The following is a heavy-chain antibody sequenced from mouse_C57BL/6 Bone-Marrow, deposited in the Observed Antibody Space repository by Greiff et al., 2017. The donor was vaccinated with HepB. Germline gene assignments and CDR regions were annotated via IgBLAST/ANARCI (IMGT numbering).Heavy chain of an antibody. CDR2: IYPGSGST. D-gene: IGHD3-1*01. CDR3: ERRGYARVRERREE. Sequence: QVQLQQPGAELVKPGASVKMSCKASGYTFTSYWITWVKQRPGQGLEWIGDIYPGSGSTNYNEKFKSKATLTVDTSSSTAYMQLSSLTSEDSQGYSGERRGYARVRERREEGGQGTLVTVSS. J-gene: IGHJ4*01. V-gene: IGHV1-55*01. CDR1: GYTFTSYW.